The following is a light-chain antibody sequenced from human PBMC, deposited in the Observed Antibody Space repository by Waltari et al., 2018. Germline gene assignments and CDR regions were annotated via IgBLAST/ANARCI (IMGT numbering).Light chain of an antibody. J-gene: IGLJ3*02. CDR3: CSYAGSTTWV. CDR2: EVS. CDR1: SRDVGSYNL. Sequence: QSALTQPASVSGSPGQSITISCTGPSRDVGSYNLVSWYQQHPGKAPKLMIYEVSKRPSGVSNRFSGSKSGNTASLTISGLQAEDEADYYCCSYAGSTTWVFGGGTKLTVL. V-gene: IGLV2-23*02.